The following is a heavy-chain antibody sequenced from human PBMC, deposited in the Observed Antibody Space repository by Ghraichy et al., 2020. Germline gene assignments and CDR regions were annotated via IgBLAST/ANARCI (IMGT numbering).Heavy chain of an antibody. Sequence: GESLNISCAASGFTFSSYAMSWVRQAPGKGLEWVSAISGSGGSTYYADSVKGRFTISRDNSKNTLYLQMNSLRAEDTAVYYCAKGFHSNYGPADWFDPWGQGTLVTVSS. J-gene: IGHJ5*02. CDR2: ISGSGGST. CDR1: GFTFSSYA. CDR3: AKGFHSNYGPADWFDP. V-gene: IGHV3-23*01. D-gene: IGHD4-11*01.